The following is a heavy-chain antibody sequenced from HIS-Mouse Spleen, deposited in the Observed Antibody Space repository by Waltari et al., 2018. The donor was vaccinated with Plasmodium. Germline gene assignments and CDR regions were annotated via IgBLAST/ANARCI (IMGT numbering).Heavy chain of an antibody. J-gene: IGHJ3*02. Sequence: QVQLVESGGGVVQPGRSLRLSCAASGFTCSSYGMHWVGQAPGKGLEWVAVIWYDGSNKYYADSVKGRFTISRDNSKNTLYLQMNSLRAEDTAVYYCAKVAQGTRDAFDIWGQGTMVTVSS. D-gene: IGHD2-8*01. V-gene: IGHV3-33*06. CDR1: GFTCSSYG. CDR3: AKVAQGTRDAFDI. CDR2: IWYDGSNK.